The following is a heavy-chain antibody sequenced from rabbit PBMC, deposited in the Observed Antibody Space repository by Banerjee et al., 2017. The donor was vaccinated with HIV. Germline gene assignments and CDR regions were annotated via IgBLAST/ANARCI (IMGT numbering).Heavy chain of an antibody. J-gene: IGHJ4*01. Sequence: QEQLEESGGGLVQPEGSLTLTCTASGFSFSSSYWICWVRQAPGKGLEWIACIYDGSSGSTYYASWAKGRFTISKASSTTVTLQMTSLIAADTATYFCASHNSDWIFSLWGPGTLVTVS. CDR1: GFSFSSSYW. CDR2: IYDGSSGST. V-gene: IGHV1S45*01. D-gene: IGHD4-1*01. CDR3: ASHNSDWIFSL.